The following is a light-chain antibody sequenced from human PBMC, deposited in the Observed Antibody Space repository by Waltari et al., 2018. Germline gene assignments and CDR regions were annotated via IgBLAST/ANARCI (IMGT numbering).Light chain of an antibody. CDR1: QSVSSY. V-gene: IGKV3-11*01. Sequence: EIVLTQSPATLSLSPGERATLSCRASQSVSSYLAWYQQKPGQAPRLLIYDASNRATGIPARFSGSGSGTDFTLTISSLEPEDFAIYYCHVRSNWPPVTFGGGTKVEIK. J-gene: IGKJ4*01. CDR2: DAS. CDR3: HVRSNWPPVT.